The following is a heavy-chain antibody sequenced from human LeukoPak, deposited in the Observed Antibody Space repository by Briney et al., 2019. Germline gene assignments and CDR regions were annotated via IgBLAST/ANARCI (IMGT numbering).Heavy chain of an antibody. D-gene: IGHD1-26*01. V-gene: IGHV4-30-2*01. J-gene: IGHJ3*02. Sequence: KPSETLSLTCAVSGGSISSGGYSWSWIRQPPGKGLEWIGYIYHSGSTYYNPSLKRRVTISVDRSKNQFSLKLSSVTAADTAVYYCARAGSRATNDAFDIWGQGTMVTVSS. CDR2: IYHSGST. CDR1: GGSISSGGYS. CDR3: ARAGSRATNDAFDI.